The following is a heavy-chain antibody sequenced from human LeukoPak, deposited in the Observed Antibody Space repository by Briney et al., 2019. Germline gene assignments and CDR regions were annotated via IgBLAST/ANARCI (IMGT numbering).Heavy chain of an antibody. V-gene: IGHV4-4*02. CDR3: ARDSYDILTGHNTWFDP. CDR2: IYHSGST. J-gene: IGHJ5*02. D-gene: IGHD3-9*01. CDR1: GGSISSSNW. Sequence: PSGTLSLTCAVSGGSISSSNWWSWVRQPPGKGLEWIGEIYHSGSTNYNPSLKSRVTISVDKAKNQFSLKLSSVTAADTAVYYCARDSYDILTGHNTWFDPWGQGTLVTVSS.